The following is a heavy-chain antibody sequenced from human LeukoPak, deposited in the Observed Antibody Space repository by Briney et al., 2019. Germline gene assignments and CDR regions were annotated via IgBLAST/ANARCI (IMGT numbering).Heavy chain of an antibody. J-gene: IGHJ4*02. CDR3: ARANDYGDYGGWDS. CDR2: IRNDGRNK. Sequence: GGSLRLSCAASGFTFRGHGIHWVRQAPGKGLEWVSFIRNDGRNKFYADSVKGRFTISRDNSRNTLYLQMDSLRPEDTAVYYCARANDYGDYGGWDSWGQGTLATVSS. D-gene: IGHD4-17*01. V-gene: IGHV3-30*02. CDR1: GFTFRGHG.